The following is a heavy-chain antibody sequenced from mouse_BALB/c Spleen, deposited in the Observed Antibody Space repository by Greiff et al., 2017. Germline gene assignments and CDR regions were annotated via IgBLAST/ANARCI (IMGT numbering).Heavy chain of an antibody. Sequence: EVKLVESGGGLVQPKGSLKLSCAASGFTFNTYAMNWVRQAPGKGLEWVARIRSKSNNYATYYADSVKDRFTISRDDSQSMLYLQMNNLKTEDTAMYYCVPTARATSFAYWGQGTLVTVSA. V-gene: IGHV10-1*02. J-gene: IGHJ3*01. D-gene: IGHD3-2*01. CDR2: IRSKSNNYAT. CDR3: VPTARATSFAY. CDR1: GFTFNTYA.